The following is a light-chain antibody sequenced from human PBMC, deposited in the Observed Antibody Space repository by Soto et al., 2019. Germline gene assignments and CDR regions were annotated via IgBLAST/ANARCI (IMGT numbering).Light chain of an antibody. CDR3: QQYGISPT. J-gene: IGKJ1*01. CDR1: HSVSSNY. V-gene: IGKV3-20*01. Sequence: EIVLTQSTGTLSLSPGERATLSCRSSHSVSSNYLAWYQQKPGQAPRLLIYDVSSRATGIPDRFSGSGSGTVFTLTISRLEPVDVAVYYCQQYGISPTFGQGTKVEIK. CDR2: DVS.